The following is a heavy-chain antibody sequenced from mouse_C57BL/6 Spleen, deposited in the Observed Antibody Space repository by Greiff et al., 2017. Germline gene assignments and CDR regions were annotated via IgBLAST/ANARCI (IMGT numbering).Heavy chain of an antibody. V-gene: IGHV1-59*01. J-gene: IGHJ4*01. Sequence: QVQLQQPGAELVRPGTSVKLSCKASGYTFTSYWMHWVKQRPGQGLEWIGVIDPSDSYTNYNQKFKGKATLTVDTSSSTAYMQLSSLTSEDSAVYYCARSLTDYAMDYWGQGTSVTVSS. CDR1: GYTFTSYW. CDR2: IDPSDSYT. CDR3: ARSLTDYAMDY.